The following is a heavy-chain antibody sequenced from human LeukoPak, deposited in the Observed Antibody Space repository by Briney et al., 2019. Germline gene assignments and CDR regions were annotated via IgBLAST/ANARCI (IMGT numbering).Heavy chain of an antibody. Sequence: GGSLRLSCAASGFTFSIYGMHWVRQAPGKGLEWVAVISYDGSNKYYADSVKGRFTISRDNSKNTLYLQMNSLRAEDTAVYYCAKDGAYYDFWSGYYTYYYYGMDVWGQGTTVTVSS. CDR3: AKDGAYYDFWSGYYTYYYYGMDV. CDR1: GFTFSIYG. CDR2: ISYDGSNK. J-gene: IGHJ6*02. D-gene: IGHD3-3*01. V-gene: IGHV3-30*18.